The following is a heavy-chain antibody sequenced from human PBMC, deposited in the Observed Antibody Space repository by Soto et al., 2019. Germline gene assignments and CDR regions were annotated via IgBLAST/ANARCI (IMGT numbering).Heavy chain of an antibody. CDR3: AKARGYSYGYQWFDP. D-gene: IGHD5-18*01. CDR1: GFTFSSYA. Sequence: PWGSLRLSCAASGFTFSSYAIIWVRHAPVKGLEWVSAISGSGGSTYYADSVKGRFTISRDNSKNTLYLQMNSLRAEDTAVYYCAKARGYSYGYQWFDPWGQGTLVTVSS. CDR2: ISGSGGST. V-gene: IGHV3-23*01. J-gene: IGHJ5*02.